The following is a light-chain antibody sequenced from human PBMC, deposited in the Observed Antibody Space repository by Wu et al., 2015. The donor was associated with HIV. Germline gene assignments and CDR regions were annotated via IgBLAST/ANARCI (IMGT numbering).Light chain of an antibody. CDR3: QQYGNSPLFS. J-gene: IGKJ3*01. Sequence: GRAPSPAGPVXXLAAIFGLVPAETWPASQAPHLRTSSRATGIPDRFSGSGSGTEFTLTISRLEPEDFAVYYCQQYGNSPLFSLGPGTKVDIK. CDR1: XXLAAI. V-gene: IGKV3-20*01. CDR2: TS.